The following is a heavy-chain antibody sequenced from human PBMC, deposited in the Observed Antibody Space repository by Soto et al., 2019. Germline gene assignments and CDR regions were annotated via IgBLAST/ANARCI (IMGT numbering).Heavy chain of an antibody. CDR3: SRGGAMGVDY. D-gene: IGHD1-26*01. CDR1: GFTFGSYW. J-gene: IGHJ4*02. Sequence: EVQLVESGGGSVQTGGSLKISCAASGFTFGSYWMDWVRQAPGKGLVWVSRINGDGSRITYADSVKGRFTISRDNAQNTLYLQMNSLRADDSAVYYCSRGGAMGVDYWGQGTLVTVSS. V-gene: IGHV3-74*01. CDR2: INGDGSRI.